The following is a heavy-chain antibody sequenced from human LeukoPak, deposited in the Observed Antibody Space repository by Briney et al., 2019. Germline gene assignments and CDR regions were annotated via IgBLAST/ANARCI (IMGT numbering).Heavy chain of an antibody. Sequence: GGSLRLSCAASGFTFSIFGIHWVRQAPGKGLEWVAAISPDGNKEYYTESVKGRFTVSRDNSNNMIYLQMNSLRGEDLAVYYCAKVNNYDDYWGQGTLVTVSS. J-gene: IGHJ4*02. CDR2: ISPDGNKE. V-gene: IGHV3-30*18. CDR3: AKVNNYDDY. D-gene: IGHD1/OR15-1a*01. CDR1: GFTFSIFG.